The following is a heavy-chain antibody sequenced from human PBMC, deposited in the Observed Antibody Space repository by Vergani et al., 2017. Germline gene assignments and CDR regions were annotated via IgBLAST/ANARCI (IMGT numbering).Heavy chain of an antibody. J-gene: IGHJ4*02. CDR3: ARQGRYYYDSSGYYVLGY. CDR1: GYSISSGYY. V-gene: IGHV4-38-2*01. D-gene: IGHD3-22*01. CDR2: IYHSGST. Sequence: QVQLQESGPGLVKPSETLSLTCAVSGYSISSGYYWGWIRQPPGKGLEWIGSIYHSGSTYYNPSLKSRVTISVDTSKNQFSLKLSSVTAADTAVYYCARQGRYYYDSSGYYVLGYWGQGTLVTVSS.